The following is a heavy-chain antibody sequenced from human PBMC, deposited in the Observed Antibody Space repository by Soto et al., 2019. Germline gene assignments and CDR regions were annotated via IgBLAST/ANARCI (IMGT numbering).Heavy chain of an antibody. Sequence: SVKVSCKASGGTFSSYAISWVRQAPGQGLEWMGGIIPIFGTANYAQKFQGRVTITADEPTSTAYMELSSLRSEDTAVYYCARGLPEDIVVVPASPASYNWFDPWGQGTLVTVSS. CDR3: ARGLPEDIVVVPASPASYNWFDP. V-gene: IGHV1-69*13. CDR2: IIPIFGTA. J-gene: IGHJ5*02. CDR1: GGTFSSYA. D-gene: IGHD2-2*01.